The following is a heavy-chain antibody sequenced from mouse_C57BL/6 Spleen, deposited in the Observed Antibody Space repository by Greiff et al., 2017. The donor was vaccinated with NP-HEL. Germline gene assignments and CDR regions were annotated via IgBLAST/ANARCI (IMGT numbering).Heavy chain of an antibody. CDR3: ARSAYSNYKDWYFDV. CDR2: IHPNSGST. CDR1: GYTFTSYW. V-gene: IGHV1-64*01. J-gene: IGHJ1*03. D-gene: IGHD2-5*01. Sequence: VQLQQPGAELVKPGASVKLSCKASGYTFTSYWMHWVKQRPGQGLEWIGMIHPNSGSTNYNEKFKSKATLTVDKSSSTAYMQLSSLTSEDSAVYYCARSAYSNYKDWYFDVWGTGTTVTVSS.